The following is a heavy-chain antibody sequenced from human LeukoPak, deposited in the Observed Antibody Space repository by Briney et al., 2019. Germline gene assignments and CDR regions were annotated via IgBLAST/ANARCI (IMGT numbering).Heavy chain of an antibody. Sequence: SVKVSCKASGGTFSSYAISWVRQAPGQGLEWMGGIIPIFGTANYAQKFQGRVTITTDESTSTAYMELSSLRSEDTAVYYCARARLGYSSSYNWFDPWGQGTLVTVSS. CDR1: GGTFSSYA. CDR2: IIPIFGTA. CDR3: ARARLGYSSSYNWFDP. J-gene: IGHJ5*02. D-gene: IGHD6-13*01. V-gene: IGHV1-69*05.